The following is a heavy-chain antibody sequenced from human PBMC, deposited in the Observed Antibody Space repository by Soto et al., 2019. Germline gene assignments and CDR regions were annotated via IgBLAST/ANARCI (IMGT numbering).Heavy chain of an antibody. V-gene: IGHV3-23*01. Sequence: GGSLRLSCAASGFTFSSYSMSWVRQAPGKGLEWVSAISGSGGSTYYADSVKGRFTISRDNSKNTLYLQMNSLRAEDTAVYYYAKASSFYCSGGSCGYNWFDSWGQGTLVTVSS. CDR3: AKASSFYCSGGSCGYNWFDS. J-gene: IGHJ5*01. D-gene: IGHD2-15*01. CDR1: GFTFSSYS. CDR2: ISGSGGST.